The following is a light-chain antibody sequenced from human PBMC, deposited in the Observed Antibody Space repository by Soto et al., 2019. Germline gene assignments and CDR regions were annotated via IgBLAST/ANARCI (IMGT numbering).Light chain of an antibody. CDR2: GAS. J-gene: IGKJ1*01. CDR1: QSVSSGY. V-gene: IGKV3-20*01. Sequence: EIVLTQSPGTLSLSPGERATLSCRASQSVSSGYLAWYQQKPGQAPRLLIYGASSRATGIPDRFSGSGSGTDFTLTISRLEPEDFEVYYCQQYGGSPTWTFGQGTKVEIK. CDR3: QQYGGSPTWT.